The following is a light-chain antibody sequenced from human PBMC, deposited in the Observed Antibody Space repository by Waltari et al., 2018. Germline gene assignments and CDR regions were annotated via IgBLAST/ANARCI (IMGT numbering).Light chain of an antibody. CDR1: TSHGGGSNY. V-gene: IGLV2-11*01. CDR3: CSFAGTYTWV. J-gene: IGLJ3*02. CDR2: DVT. Sequence: SALTQPLSVSGSPGQSVTISCTGTTSHGGGSNYVAWYQHHPGKAPKLMIFDVTQRPSGVPDRFSGSKSANTASLTISGLQAEDEADYYCCSFAGTYTWVFGGGTKVTVL.